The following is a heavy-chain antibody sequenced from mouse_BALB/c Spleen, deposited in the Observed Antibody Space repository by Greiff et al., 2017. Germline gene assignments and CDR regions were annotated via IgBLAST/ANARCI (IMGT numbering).Heavy chain of an antibody. V-gene: IGHV5-17*02. D-gene: IGHD2-1*01. J-gene: IGHJ2*01. Sequence: DVHLVESGGGLVQPGGSRKLSCAASGFTFSSFGMHWVRQAPEKGLEWVAYISSGSSTIYYADTVKGRFTISRDNPKNTLFLQMTSLRSEDTAMYYCARSSGNYYFDYWGQGTTLTVSS. CDR1: GFTFSSFG. CDR2: ISSGSSTI. CDR3: ARSSGNYYFDY.